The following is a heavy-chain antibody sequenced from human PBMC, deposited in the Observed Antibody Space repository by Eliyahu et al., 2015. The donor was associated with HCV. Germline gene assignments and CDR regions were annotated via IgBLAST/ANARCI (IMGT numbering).Heavy chain of an antibody. J-gene: IGHJ6*02. D-gene: IGHD3-16*02. Sequence: SSYGMHWVRQAPGKGLEWVAVIWYDGSNKYYADSVKGRFTISRDNSKNTLYLQMNSLRAEDTAVYYCAREGYVWGSYRYDPVRYYGMDVWGQGTTVTVSS. CDR2: IWYDGSNK. V-gene: IGHV3-33*01. CDR3: AREGYVWGSYRYDPVRYYGMDV. CDR1: SSYG.